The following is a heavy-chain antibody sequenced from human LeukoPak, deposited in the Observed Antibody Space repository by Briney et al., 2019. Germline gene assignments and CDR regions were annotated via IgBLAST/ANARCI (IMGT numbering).Heavy chain of an antibody. CDR3: AGEFWGISGFDY. J-gene: IGHJ4*02. V-gene: IGHV1-2*02. CDR1: GYTFTGYY. Sequence: ASVKVSCKASGYTFTGYYMHWVRQAPGQGLEWMGWINPNSGGTNYAQKFQGRVTMTRDTSTSTVYMELSSLRSEDTAVYYCAGEFWGISGFDYWGQGTLVTVSS. D-gene: IGHD3-10*01. CDR2: INPNSGGT.